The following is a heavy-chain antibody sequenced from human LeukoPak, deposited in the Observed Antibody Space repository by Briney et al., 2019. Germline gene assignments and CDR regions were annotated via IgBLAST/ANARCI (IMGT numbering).Heavy chain of an antibody. CDR3: AANSADYNTLGSSYKV. V-gene: IGHV4-39*01. CDR1: GASISSSPYY. CDR2: ISYSGTT. Sequence: PSETLSLTCTVSGASISSSPYYWGWIRQSPGKGLEWIGSISYSGTTYYNPSLKSRVTISVDTSKNQFSLTLSSVTAADTAVYYCAANSADYNTLGSSYKVWGQGTLVTVSS. J-gene: IGHJ4*02. D-gene: IGHD3-10*01.